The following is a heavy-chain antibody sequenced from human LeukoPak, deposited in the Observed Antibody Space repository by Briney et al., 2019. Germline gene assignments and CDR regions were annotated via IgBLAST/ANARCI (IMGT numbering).Heavy chain of an antibody. CDR1: GFTFSSYS. J-gene: IGHJ4*02. V-gene: IGHV3-23*01. D-gene: IGHD6-19*01. Sequence: GGSLRLSCAASGFTFSSYSMNWVRQAPGKGLEWVSVISGSGGGTYYADSVTGRLTISRDNSKNTLYLQINSLGAEDTAVYYCAKGGPSRSQWLLLNYWGQGTLVTVSS. CDR3: AKGGPSRSQWLLLNY. CDR2: ISGSGGGT.